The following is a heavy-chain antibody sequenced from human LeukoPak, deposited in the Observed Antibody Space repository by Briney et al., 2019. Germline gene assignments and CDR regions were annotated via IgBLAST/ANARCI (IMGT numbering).Heavy chain of an antibody. Sequence: GGSLRLSCAASGFTVSSNYMSWVRQAPGKGLEWVSVIYSGGSTYYADSVKGRFTISRDNFKNTLYLQMNSLRAEDTAVYYCAREGENGDYFDYWGQGTLVTVSS. D-gene: IGHD4-17*01. CDR2: IYSGGST. V-gene: IGHV3-66*01. CDR3: AREGENGDYFDY. J-gene: IGHJ4*02. CDR1: GFTVSSNY.